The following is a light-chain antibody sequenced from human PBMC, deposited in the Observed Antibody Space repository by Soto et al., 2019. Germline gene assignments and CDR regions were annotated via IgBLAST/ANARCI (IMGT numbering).Light chain of an antibody. CDR3: CSYAGSYTVV. J-gene: IGLJ2*01. V-gene: IGLV2-11*01. CDR1: SSDVGGYNY. Sequence: QSALTQPRSVSGSPGQSVTISCTGTSSDVGGYNYVSWYQQHPGKAPKLMIYDVSKRPSGVPDRFSGSKSGNTASLTISGLHTEDEADYYCCSYAGSYTVVFGGGTKVTVL. CDR2: DVS.